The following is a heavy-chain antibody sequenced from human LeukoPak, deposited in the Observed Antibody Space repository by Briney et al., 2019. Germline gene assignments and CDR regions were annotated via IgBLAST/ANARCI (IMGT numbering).Heavy chain of an antibody. V-gene: IGHV3-23*01. CDR1: GFTFSSYA. D-gene: IGHD3-3*01. CDR3: AKDSDYDFWSGYYNWFDP. J-gene: IGHJ5*02. Sequence: GGSLRLSCAASGFTFSSYAMSWVRQAPGKGLEWVSAISGSGGSTYYADSVKGRFTISRDNSKSTLYLQMNSLRAEDTAVYYCAKDSDYDFWSGYYNWFDPWGQGTLVTVSS. CDR2: ISGSGGST.